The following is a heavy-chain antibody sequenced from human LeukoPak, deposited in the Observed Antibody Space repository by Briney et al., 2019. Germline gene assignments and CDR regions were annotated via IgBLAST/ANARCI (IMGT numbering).Heavy chain of an antibody. Sequence: GESLKISCKGSGYIFTSYWIGWVRQLPGKGLEWMGIIYPGDSDTRYNPSFQGQVTISADKSISTAYLQWSSLKASDTAMYYCARSLAPYDAFNIWGQGTMVTVSS. CDR1: GYIFTSYW. V-gene: IGHV5-51*01. J-gene: IGHJ3*02. CDR2: IYPGDSDT. CDR3: ARSLAPYDAFNI.